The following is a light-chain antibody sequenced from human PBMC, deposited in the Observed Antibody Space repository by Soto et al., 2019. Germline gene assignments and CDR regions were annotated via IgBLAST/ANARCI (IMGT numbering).Light chain of an antibody. CDR1: SNDIGSYDY. J-gene: IGLJ1*01. V-gene: IGLV2-14*01. CDR3: PAFSANRVYL. CDR2: GVH. Sequence: QSALTQHISVSGSPGQSITISCTGNSNDIGSYDYVCWYQQHPRKAPRLLIHGVHNRSPGISGRFSASKSGLTASLTISGLQAEDQADYYCPAFSANRVYLFGPGTKGTVL.